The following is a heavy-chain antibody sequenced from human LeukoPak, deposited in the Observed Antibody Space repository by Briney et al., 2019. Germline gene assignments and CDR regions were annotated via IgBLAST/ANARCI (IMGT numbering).Heavy chain of an antibody. Sequence: GGSLRLSWAASGFTFSSYETKWVRRAPGKGLEWVSYISSSGSTIYDADSGTGRFTITRDKAKNSLYLQMKSLRAEDTAVYYCERAYYSDSSGPNWGQGTLVTVPS. CDR1: GFTFSSYE. CDR3: ERAYYSDSSGPN. D-gene: IGHD3-22*01. V-gene: IGHV3-48*03. CDR2: ISSSGSTI. J-gene: IGHJ4*02.